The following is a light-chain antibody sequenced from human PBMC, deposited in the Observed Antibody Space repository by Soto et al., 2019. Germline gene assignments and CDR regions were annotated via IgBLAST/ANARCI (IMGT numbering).Light chain of an antibody. CDR3: QQYTTSPFT. J-gene: IGKJ3*01. CDR1: QSVGSGY. V-gene: IGKV3-20*01. Sequence: IVLTQSPGTLSLSPGDRATLSCRASQSVGSGYLAWYQKKPGQAPRLLIYGASIRATGIPDRFTGSGSGTDFTLTISRLEPEDFALYYCQQYTTSPFTFGPGTKVDIK. CDR2: GAS.